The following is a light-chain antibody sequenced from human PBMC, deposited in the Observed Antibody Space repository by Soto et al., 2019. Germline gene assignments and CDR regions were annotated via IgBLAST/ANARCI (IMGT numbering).Light chain of an antibody. CDR2: VAS. CDR3: PQYAIDRPWP. CDR1: QSVRSSY. Sequence: SVSKLSPSALSXXPGGXATLXXRXRQSVRSSYLAWYQQKPFQSPTLLNYVASNTSTCIPHIFSCGRSGPDFNLTISRVEPEDFAVCYCPQYAIDRPWPFGQ. V-gene: IGKV3-20*01. J-gene: IGKJ5*01.